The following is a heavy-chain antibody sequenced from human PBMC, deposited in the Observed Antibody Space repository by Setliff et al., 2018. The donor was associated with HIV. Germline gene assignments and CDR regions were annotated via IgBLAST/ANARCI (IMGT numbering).Heavy chain of an antibody. CDR2: IRIDGINK. V-gene: IGHV3-30*02. D-gene: IGHD6-6*01. J-gene: IGHJ5*01. CDR1: GFSLSAHG. Sequence: PGGSLRLSCAASGFSLSAHGMHWVRRAPGKGLEWVAFIRIDGINKYYADSVKGRFTISRDNSKNTVFLQMKTVRPGDTAVYYCAKDDSTSSGWFESWGQGTLVTVSS. CDR3: AKDDSTSSGWFES.